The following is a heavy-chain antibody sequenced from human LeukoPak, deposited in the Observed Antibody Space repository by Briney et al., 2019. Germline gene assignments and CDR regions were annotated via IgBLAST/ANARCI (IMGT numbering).Heavy chain of an antibody. Sequence: GSLRLSCAASGFTFSTYWMSWVRQPPGKGLEWIGEIYHSGSTNYNPSLKSRVTISVDKSKNQFSLNLISMTAADTAVYYCTRATGIAAAGIVDAFDVWGQGTMVTVSS. CDR3: TRATGIAAAGIVDAFDV. D-gene: IGHD6-25*01. CDR2: IYHSGST. CDR1: GFTFSTYW. V-gene: IGHV4-4*02. J-gene: IGHJ3*01.